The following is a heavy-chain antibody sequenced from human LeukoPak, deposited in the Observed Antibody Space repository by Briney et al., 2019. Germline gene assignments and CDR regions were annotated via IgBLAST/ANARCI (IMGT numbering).Heavy chain of an antibody. V-gene: IGHV3-7*01. D-gene: IGHD4-17*01. J-gene: IGHJ4*02. CDR3: ASESRSAPRPYYFGY. Sequence: PGGSLRLSCAASGFTFSSYWMSWVRQAPGKGLEWVANIKQDGSEKYYVDSVKGRFTISRDNAKNSLYLQMNSLRAEDTAVYYCASESRSAPRPYYFGYWGQGTLVTVSS. CDR1: GFTFSSYW. CDR2: IKQDGSEK.